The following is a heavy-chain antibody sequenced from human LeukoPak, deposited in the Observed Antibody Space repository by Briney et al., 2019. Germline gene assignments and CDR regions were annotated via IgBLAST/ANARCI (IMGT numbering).Heavy chain of an antibody. J-gene: IGHJ4*02. D-gene: IGHD3-10*01. Sequence: GASLRLSCAASGFTFSSYAMSWVRQAPGKGLQWVALLSYDGSTEYHADSVKGRFTISRDTSKNTLYLQMNSLRAEDTAVYYCARALWVGGYFDYWGQGTRVTVSS. V-gene: IGHV3-30*04. CDR1: GFTFSSYA. CDR2: LSYDGSTE. CDR3: ARALWVGGYFDY.